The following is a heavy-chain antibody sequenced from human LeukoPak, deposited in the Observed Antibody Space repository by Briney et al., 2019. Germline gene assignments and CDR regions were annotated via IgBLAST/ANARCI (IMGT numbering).Heavy chain of an antibody. J-gene: IGHJ6*03. Sequence: SVKVSCKASGGTFSSYAISWVRQAPGQGLEWMGVIIPIFGTANYAQKFQGRVTITTDESTSTAYMELSSLRSEDTAVYCCAIDHGSSWLRYYMDVWGKGATVTVSS. V-gene: IGHV1-69*05. CDR2: IIPIFGTA. CDR1: GGTFSSYA. D-gene: IGHD6-13*01. CDR3: AIDHGSSWLRYYMDV.